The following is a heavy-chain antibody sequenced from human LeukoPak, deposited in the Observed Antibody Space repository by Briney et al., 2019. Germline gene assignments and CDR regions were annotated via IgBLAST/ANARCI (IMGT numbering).Heavy chain of an antibody. CDR1: GYTFTGYY. D-gene: IGHD2-8*01. CDR2: INPDSGDT. Sequence: GASVKVSCKASGYTFTGYYMHWVRQAPGQGLEWMGSINPDSGDTNYAQNLQGRVTMTRDTSINTAYLDLSRLISDDTAAYYCAIMGATFDIWGQGTKVTVSS. J-gene: IGHJ3*02. CDR3: AIMGATFDI. V-gene: IGHV1-2*02.